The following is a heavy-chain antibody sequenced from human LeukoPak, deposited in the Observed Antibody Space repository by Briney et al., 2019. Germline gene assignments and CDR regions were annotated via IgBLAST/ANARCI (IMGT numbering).Heavy chain of an antibody. CDR3: AREPVGATPFDY. V-gene: IGHV1-46*01. D-gene: IGHD1-26*01. CDR2: INPSGGST. CDR1: GYTFTSYY. J-gene: IGHJ4*02. Sequence: GASVKVSCKASGYTFTSYYMHWVRQAPGQGREWMGIINPSGGSTSYAQKFQGRVTMTRDTSTSTVYMELSSLRSEDTAVYYCAREPVGATPFDYWGQGTLVTVSS.